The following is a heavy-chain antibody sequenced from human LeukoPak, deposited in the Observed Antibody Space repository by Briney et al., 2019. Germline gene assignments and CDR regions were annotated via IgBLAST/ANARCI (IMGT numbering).Heavy chain of an antibody. Sequence: GGSLRLSCAASGSTFSSYEMNWVRQAPGKGLEWVSYISSSGNTIYYADSVKGRFTISRDNAKNSLYLQMNSLRAEDTAVYYCARGFGYVTPDYYYYYYMDVWGKGTTVTISS. CDR3: ARGFGYVTPDYYYYYYMDV. CDR1: GSTFSSYE. J-gene: IGHJ6*03. V-gene: IGHV3-48*03. D-gene: IGHD5-12*01. CDR2: ISSSGNTI.